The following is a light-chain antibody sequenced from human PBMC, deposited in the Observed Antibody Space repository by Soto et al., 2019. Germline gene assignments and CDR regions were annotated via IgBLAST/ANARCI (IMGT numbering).Light chain of an antibody. CDR1: QDIHVF. Sequence: DIQLTQSPSFLSASEGDRVTITCRASQDIHVFLAWYQHKPGKAPRLLIDSASTLQSGVPSRFSSSRSGTEFTLTISSLQPEDIATYYCLQDINYPWTFGQGTKVDIK. CDR3: LQDINYPWT. V-gene: IGKV1-9*01. J-gene: IGKJ1*01. CDR2: SAS.